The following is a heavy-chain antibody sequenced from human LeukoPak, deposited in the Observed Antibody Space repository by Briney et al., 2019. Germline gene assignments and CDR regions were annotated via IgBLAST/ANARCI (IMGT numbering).Heavy chain of an antibody. Sequence: GGSLRLSCAASGFTFSSYGMHWVRQAPGKGLEWVAVISYDGSNKYYADSVKGRFTISRDNSKNTLYLQMNSLRAEDTAVYYCAKFTVGANLNWFDPWGQGTLVTVSP. CDR3: AKFTVGANLNWFDP. J-gene: IGHJ5*02. CDR1: GFTFSSYG. V-gene: IGHV3-30*18. D-gene: IGHD1-26*01. CDR2: ISYDGSNK.